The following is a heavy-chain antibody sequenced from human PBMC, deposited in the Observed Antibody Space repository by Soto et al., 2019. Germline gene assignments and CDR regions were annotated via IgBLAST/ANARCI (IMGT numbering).Heavy chain of an antibody. D-gene: IGHD3-22*01. Sequence: SETLSLTCTVSGGSISSGGYYWSWIRQHPGKGLEWIGYIYYSGSTYYNPSLKSRVTISVDTSKNQFSLKLSSVTAADTAVYYCARGRPIVIVVVKHNNWFDPWGQGTLVTVSS. CDR1: GGSISSGGYY. V-gene: IGHV4-31*03. J-gene: IGHJ5*02. CDR2: IYYSGST. CDR3: ARGRPIVIVVVKHNNWFDP.